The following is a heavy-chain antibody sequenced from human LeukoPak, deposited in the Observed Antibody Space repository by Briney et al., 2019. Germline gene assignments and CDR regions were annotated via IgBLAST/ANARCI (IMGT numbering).Heavy chain of an antibody. V-gene: IGHV4-34*01. J-gene: IGHJ5*02. CDR2: INHSGST. CDR3: ARGNGLRYFDWAHNWFDP. D-gene: IGHD3-9*01. Sequence: PSETLSLTCAVYGGPFSGYYWSWIRQPPGKGLEWIGEINHSGSTNYNPSLKSRVTISVDTSKNQFSLKLSSVTAADTAVYYCARGNGLRYFDWAHNWFDPWGQGTLVTVSS. CDR1: GGPFSGYY.